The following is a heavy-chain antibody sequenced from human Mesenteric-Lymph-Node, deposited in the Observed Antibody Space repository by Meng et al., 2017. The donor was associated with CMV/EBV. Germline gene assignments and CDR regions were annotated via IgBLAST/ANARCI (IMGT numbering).Heavy chain of an antibody. D-gene: IGHD3-3*01. J-gene: IGHJ6*02. Sequence: GESLKISCAASGFMFSRYWMEWVRQAPGKGLVWVSRIISDGTVTGYADSVEGRFTISRDNAKKMIYLEMNSLRVEDTGVYYCARNERLEPFDYYAMDVWGQGTTVTVSS. CDR1: GFMFSRYW. CDR3: ARNERLEPFDYYAMDV. CDR2: IISDGTVT. V-gene: IGHV3-74*01.